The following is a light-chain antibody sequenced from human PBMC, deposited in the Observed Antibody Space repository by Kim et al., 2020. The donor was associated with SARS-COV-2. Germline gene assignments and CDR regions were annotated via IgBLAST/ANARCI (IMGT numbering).Light chain of an antibody. CDR2: EVS. V-gene: IGLV2-18*02. Sequence: GKLVTSSCTGTRSDVGSYARVSWYRQPPGTAPKLMTYEVSHRPSGVPDRFSGSKSGNTASLTISGLQAEDETDYYCSSYTSSSTVVFGGGTQLTVL. CDR3: SSYTSSSTVV. J-gene: IGLJ2*01. CDR1: RSDVGSYAR.